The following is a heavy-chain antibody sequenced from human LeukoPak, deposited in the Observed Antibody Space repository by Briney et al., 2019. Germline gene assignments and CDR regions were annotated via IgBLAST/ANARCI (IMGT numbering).Heavy chain of an antibody. CDR2: INHSGST. J-gene: IGHJ6*02. Sequence: SETLSLTCAVYGGSFSGYYWSWIRQPPGKGLEWIGEINHSGSTNYNPSLKSRVTISVDTSKNQFSLKLSSVTAADTAVYYCASLHCSSTSCYSEYYGMDVWGQGTTVTVSS. CDR1: GGSFSGYY. V-gene: IGHV4-34*01. CDR3: ASLHCSSTSCYSEYYGMDV. D-gene: IGHD2-2*01.